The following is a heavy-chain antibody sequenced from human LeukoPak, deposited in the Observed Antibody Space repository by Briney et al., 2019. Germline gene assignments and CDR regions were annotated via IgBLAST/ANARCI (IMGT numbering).Heavy chain of an antibody. D-gene: IGHD5-18*01. CDR2: INPDGNKK. V-gene: IGHV3-7*01. CDR3: ARDLAYSRLDY. CDR1: GLTFSSSW. J-gene: IGHJ4*02. Sequence: GGSLRLSCAVSGLTFSSSWMDWVRQAPGKGLEWVASINPDGNKKYSADSVKGRFTISRDNAENSLYLQMNSLRAEDTAFYYCARDLAYSRLDYWGQGMLVTVSS.